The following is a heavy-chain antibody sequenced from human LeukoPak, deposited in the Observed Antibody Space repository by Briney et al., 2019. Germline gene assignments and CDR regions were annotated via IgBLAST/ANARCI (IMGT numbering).Heavy chain of an antibody. D-gene: IGHD5-18*01. CDR2: INPDGNKK. V-gene: IGHV3-7*01. CDR3: ARDLAYSRLDY. CDR1: GLTFSSSW. J-gene: IGHJ4*02. Sequence: GGSLRLSCAVSGLTFSSSWMDWVRQAPGKGLEWVASINPDGNKKYSADSVKGRFTISRDNAENSLYLQMNSLRAEDTAFYYCARDLAYSRLDYWGQGMLVTVSS.